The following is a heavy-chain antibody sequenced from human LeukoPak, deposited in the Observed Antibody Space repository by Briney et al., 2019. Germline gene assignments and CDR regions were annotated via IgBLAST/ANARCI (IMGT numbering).Heavy chain of an antibody. D-gene: IGHD6-6*01. CDR3: AREYSSSSGKNAFDI. J-gene: IGHJ3*02. V-gene: IGHV4-4*07. CDR2: IYASGST. Sequence: SETLSLTCTVSGGSISSYFWSWIRQPAGKGLEWIGRIYASGSTNYNPSLKSRVTMSVDTSKNQFSLKLTSVTAADAAVYYCAREYSSSSGKNAFDIWGQGTMVTVSS. CDR1: GGSISSYF.